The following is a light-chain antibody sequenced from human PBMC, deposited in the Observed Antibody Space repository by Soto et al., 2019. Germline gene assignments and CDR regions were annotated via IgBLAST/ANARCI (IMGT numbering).Light chain of an antibody. CDR3: ETWDSNTHTV. Sequence: QHVLTQSSSASASLGSSVKLTCTLSSWHSSYIIAWHQQQPGKAPRYLMKLEGSGSYNKGSGVPDRFSGSSSGADRYLTISNLQFEDEADYYCETWDSNTHTVFGGGTKLTVL. J-gene: IGLJ3*02. V-gene: IGLV4-60*02. CDR1: SWHSSYI. CDR2: LEGSGSY.